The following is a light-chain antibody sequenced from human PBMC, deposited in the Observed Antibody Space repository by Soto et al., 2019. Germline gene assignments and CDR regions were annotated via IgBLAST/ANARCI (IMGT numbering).Light chain of an antibody. CDR2: DAS. CDR3: QQRSNWPPLIT. CDR1: QSVSSY. Sequence: IVLTQSPATLSLSPGERATLSCRAGQSVSSYLAWYQQKPGQAPRLLIYDASNRATGIPARFSGSGSGTDFTLTISSLEPEDFAVYYCQQRSNWPPLITFGQGTRLEIK. J-gene: IGKJ5*01. V-gene: IGKV3-11*01.